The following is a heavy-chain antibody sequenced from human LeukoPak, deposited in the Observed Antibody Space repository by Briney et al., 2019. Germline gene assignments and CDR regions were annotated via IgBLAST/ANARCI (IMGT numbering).Heavy chain of an antibody. CDR1: GYTFTGYY. V-gene: IGHV1-18*04. D-gene: IGHD1-14*01. CDR2: ISAQHGQA. J-gene: IGHJ3*02. Sequence: AASVKVSCKASGYTFTGYYMHWVRQAPGQGLEWMGWISAQHGQAEYAPNSQDRVTMTTDTSTSTAYMELRSLRSDDTAVYYCARDKDVGNQDAFDIWGQGTMVTVSS. CDR3: ARDKDVGNQDAFDI.